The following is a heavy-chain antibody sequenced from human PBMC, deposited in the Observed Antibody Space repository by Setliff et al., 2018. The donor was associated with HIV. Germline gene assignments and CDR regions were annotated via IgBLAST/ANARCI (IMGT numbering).Heavy chain of an antibody. CDR2: ISGYNGKT. CDR1: GYPFTSYA. CDR3: ARVNYPSLISSWYRLDYSYYMDV. Sequence: ASVKVSCKTSGYPFTSYALTWVRQAPGQGLEWMGWISGYNGKTNYPQKLQGRLTMTTDTSTSTVYMELRSLRSDDTAMYYCARVNYPSLISSWYRLDYSYYMDVWGKGTMVTVSS. V-gene: IGHV1-18*01. D-gene: IGHD6-13*01. J-gene: IGHJ6*03.